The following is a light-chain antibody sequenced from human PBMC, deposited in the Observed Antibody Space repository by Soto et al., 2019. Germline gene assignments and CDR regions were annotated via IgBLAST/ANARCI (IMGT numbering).Light chain of an antibody. CDR3: QQYDTSPPT. CDR2: RTF. V-gene: IGKV3-20*01. J-gene: IGKJ5*01. Sequence: IVLTQSPGTLSLSPGERATLSCRASQPITSRYLAWYQHQPGQAPRLLLYRTFARAPGIPDRFSGGGSGTDFTLTISRLEREDFAVYYCQQYDTSPPTFGQGTRLDIK. CDR1: QPITSRY.